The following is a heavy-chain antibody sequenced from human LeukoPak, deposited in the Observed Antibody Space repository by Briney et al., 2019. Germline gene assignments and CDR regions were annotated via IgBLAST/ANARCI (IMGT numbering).Heavy chain of an antibody. CDR3: ASPYSSSWYGWFDP. V-gene: IGHV1-69*01. CDR2: IIPIFGTA. CDR1: RGTLSSYA. D-gene: IGHD6-13*01. Sequence: GSSVKVSFKASRGTLSSYAISWVRQAPGQGLEWMGGIIPIFGTANYAQKFQGRVTITADESTSTAYMELSSLRSEDTAVYYCASPYSSSWYGWFDPWGQGTLVTVSS. J-gene: IGHJ5*02.